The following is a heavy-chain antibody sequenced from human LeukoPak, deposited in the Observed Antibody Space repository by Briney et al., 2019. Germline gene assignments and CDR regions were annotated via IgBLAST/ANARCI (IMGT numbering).Heavy chain of an antibody. CDR1: GFTVSSNY. D-gene: IGHD3-22*01. J-gene: IGHJ3*02. CDR3: ARDLSSGFGLIAAFDI. V-gene: IGHV3-66*01. CDR2: IYSGGST. Sequence: GGSLRLSCAASGFTVSSNYMSWVRQAPGKGLEWVSVIYSGGSTYYSDSVKGRFTISRDNSKNTLYLQMNSLRAEYTAVYYCARDLSSGFGLIAAFDIWGQGTMVTVSS.